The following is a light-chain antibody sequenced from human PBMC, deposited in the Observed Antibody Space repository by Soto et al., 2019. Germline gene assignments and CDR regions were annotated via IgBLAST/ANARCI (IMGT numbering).Light chain of an antibody. CDR3: QKYNSAPQT. CDR2: AAS. Sequence: IRMTQSPSSLSASTGDRVTITCRASQGTSYYLAWYQQKPGKVPKLLIYAASTLQSGVPSRFSGSGSGTGFTLTISSLQPEDVATYYCQKYNSAPQTFGQGTKVDIK. V-gene: IGKV1-27*01. J-gene: IGKJ1*01. CDR1: QGTSYY.